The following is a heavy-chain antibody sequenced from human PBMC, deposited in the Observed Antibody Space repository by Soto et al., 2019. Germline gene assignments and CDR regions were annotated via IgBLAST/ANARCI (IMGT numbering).Heavy chain of an antibody. CDR1: GVRFSSYA. Sequence: GGSPKLSCAASGVRFSSYAMSWARQEPGKGLEWVSAISGSGGSTYYADSVKGRFTISRDNSKNTLYLQMNSLRAEDTAVYHCAKDPSPYYYGSGSPNWFDPWGQGTLVTVPS. D-gene: IGHD3-10*01. CDR3: AKDPSPYYYGSGSPNWFDP. V-gene: IGHV3-23*01. CDR2: ISGSGGST. J-gene: IGHJ5*02.